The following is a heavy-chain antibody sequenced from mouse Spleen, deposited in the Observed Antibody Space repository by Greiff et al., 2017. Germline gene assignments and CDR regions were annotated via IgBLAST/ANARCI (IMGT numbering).Heavy chain of an antibody. CDR2: INPGSGGT. CDR3: ARGGRSRPLAMDY. J-gene: IGHJ4*01. D-gene: IGHD1-1*01. Sequence: VQGVESGAELVRPGTSVKVSCKASGYAFTNYLIEWVKQRPGQGLEWIGVINPGSGGTNYNEKFKGKATLTADKSSSTAYMQLSSLTSEDSAVYFCARGGRSRPLAMDYWGQGTSVTVSS. CDR1: GYAFTNYL. V-gene: IGHV1-54*01.